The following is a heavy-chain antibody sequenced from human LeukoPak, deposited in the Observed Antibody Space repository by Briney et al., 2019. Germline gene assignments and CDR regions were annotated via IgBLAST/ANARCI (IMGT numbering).Heavy chain of an antibody. Sequence: GMSLRLSCAASGFTFRNYGMHWVRQAPGKGLEWVAIIRYDGSNKYYADSVKGRFTVSRDNSKNTLYLQMNSLRAEDTAVYYCASTVGGSETYYNDHWGQGTLVSVSS. J-gene: IGHJ4*02. CDR3: ASTVGGSETYYNDH. V-gene: IGHV3-33*01. D-gene: IGHD3-10*01. CDR1: GFTFRNYG. CDR2: IRYDGSNK.